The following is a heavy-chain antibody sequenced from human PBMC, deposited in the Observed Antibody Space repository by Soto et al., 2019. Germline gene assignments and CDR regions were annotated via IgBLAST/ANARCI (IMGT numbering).Heavy chain of an antibody. Sequence: SGPTLVKPTQTLTLTCTFSGFSLSTSGVGVGWIRQPPGKALEWLALIYWDDDKRYSPSLKSRLTITKDTSKNQVVLTMTNMDPVDTATYYCAHRRDVPYDFWSGYPKRYNWFDPWGQGTLVTVSS. V-gene: IGHV2-5*02. J-gene: IGHJ5*02. CDR3: AHRRDVPYDFWSGYPKRYNWFDP. CDR1: GFSLSTSGVG. CDR2: IYWDDDK. D-gene: IGHD3-3*01.